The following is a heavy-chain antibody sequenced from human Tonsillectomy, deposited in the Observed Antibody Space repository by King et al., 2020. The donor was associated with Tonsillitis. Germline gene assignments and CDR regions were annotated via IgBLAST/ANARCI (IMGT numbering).Heavy chain of an antibody. J-gene: IGHJ5*02. D-gene: IGHD3-9*01. V-gene: IGHV3-15*01. Sequence: VQLVESGGGLVKPGGSLRLSCAASEFTFSNAWMSWVRQAPGKGLEWVGRSKSKTDGGTTDYAVPVRGRFTISRDDSKDTLYLQMNNLKTEDTAVYYCTTDHPGYYPWEESWFDPWGQGTLVTVSS. CDR1: EFTFSNAW. CDR2: SKSKTDGGTT. CDR3: TTDHPGYYPWEESWFDP.